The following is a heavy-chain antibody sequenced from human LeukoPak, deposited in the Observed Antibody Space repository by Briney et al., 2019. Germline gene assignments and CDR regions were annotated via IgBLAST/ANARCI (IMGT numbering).Heavy chain of an antibody. CDR2: INPNSAGT. V-gene: IGHV1-2*06. J-gene: IGHJ4*02. CDR3: ARDGDYGDYEVDY. D-gene: IGHD4-17*01. Sequence: ASVKVSCKASGYTFTGYYMHWVRQAPGQGLEWMGRINPNSAGTNYAQKFQGRVTMTRDTSISTAYMELSRLRSDDTAVYYCARDGDYGDYEVDYWGQGTLVTVSS. CDR1: GYTFTGYY.